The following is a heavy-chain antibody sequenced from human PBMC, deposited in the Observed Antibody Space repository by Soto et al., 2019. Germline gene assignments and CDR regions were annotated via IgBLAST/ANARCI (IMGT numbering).Heavy chain of an antibody. CDR3: AASTFLSGVSGYFHLDL. J-gene: IGHJ4*02. CDR1: GGSMTTGSYF. Sequence: LSLTCNVSGGSMTTGSYFWSWIRQPPGKGLEWIGYVFRSGSVNYSPSFKSRVTISIDTSKNQFSLMLKSVTAADTAVYYCAASTFLSGVSGYFHLDLWGQGTLVTVSS. D-gene: IGHD3-3*01. V-gene: IGHV4-61*01. CDR2: VFRSGSV.